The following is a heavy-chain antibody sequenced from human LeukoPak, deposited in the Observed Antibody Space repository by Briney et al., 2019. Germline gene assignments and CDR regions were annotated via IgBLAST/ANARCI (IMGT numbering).Heavy chain of an antibody. V-gene: IGHV4-34*01. CDR2: INHSGST. J-gene: IGHJ4*02. CDR3: ARGVYCSGGSCYYFDY. Sequence: SETLSLTCAVYGGSFSGYYWSWIRQPPGKGLEWIGGINHSGSTNYNPSLKSRVTISVDTSKNQFSLKLSSVTAADTAVYCCARGVYCSGGSCYYFDYWGQGTLVTVSS. D-gene: IGHD2-15*01. CDR1: GGSFSGYY.